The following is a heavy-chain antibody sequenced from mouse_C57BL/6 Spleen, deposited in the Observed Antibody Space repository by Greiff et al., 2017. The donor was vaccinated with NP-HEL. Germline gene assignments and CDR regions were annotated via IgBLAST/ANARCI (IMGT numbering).Heavy chain of an antibody. V-gene: IGHV7-3*01. CDR2: IRNKANGYTT. Sequence: EVKVVESGGGLVQPGGSLSLSCAASGFTFPDYYMSWVRQPPGKALEWLGFIRNKANGYTTEYSASVKGRFNISRDTSQSIRYLQMNALRAEDSATYDCARPTPYAMDYWGQGTSVTVSS. CDR1: GFTFPDYY. J-gene: IGHJ4*01. CDR3: ARPTPYAMDY.